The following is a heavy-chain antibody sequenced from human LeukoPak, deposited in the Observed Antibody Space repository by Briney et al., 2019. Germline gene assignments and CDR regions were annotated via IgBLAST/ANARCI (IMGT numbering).Heavy chain of an antibody. V-gene: IGHV1-18*01. J-gene: IGHJ4*02. Sequence: ASVTVSCKTSGYTFTNYGLSWVRQAPGQGLEWMGWISAYNGNTDYAQNLQGRVTLTTDTSTTTAHMELRSLGSDDTAVYYCARDQSLVAYSSTWFDYWGQGTLVTVSS. CDR2: ISAYNGNT. CDR3: ARDQSLVAYSSTWFDY. D-gene: IGHD6-13*01. CDR1: GYTFTNYG.